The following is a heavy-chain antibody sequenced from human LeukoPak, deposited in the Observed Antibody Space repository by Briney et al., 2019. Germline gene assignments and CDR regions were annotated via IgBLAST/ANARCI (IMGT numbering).Heavy chain of an antibody. D-gene: IGHD2-2*01. CDR3: AKDRYCSSTSCYGGYRFDP. CDR1: GFTFSSYG. J-gene: IGHJ5*02. V-gene: IGHV3-30*02. CDR2: IRYDGSNK. Sequence: PEGSLRLSCAASGFTFSSYGMLWVRQAPGKGLEWVAFIRYDGSNKYYADSVKGRFTISRDNSKNTLYLQMNSLRAEDTAVYYCAKDRYCSSTSCYGGYRFDPWGQGTLVTVSS.